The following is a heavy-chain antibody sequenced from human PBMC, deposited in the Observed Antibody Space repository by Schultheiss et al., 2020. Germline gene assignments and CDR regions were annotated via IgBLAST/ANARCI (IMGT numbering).Heavy chain of an antibody. CDR1: GFTFSNAW. CDR3: ARGDHYDFWSGYYTGSYFDY. CDR2: IKSKTDGGTT. Sequence: GGSLRLSCAASGFTFSNAWMSWVRQAPGKGLEWVGRIKSKTDGGTTDYAAPVKGRFTISRDDSKNTLYLQMNSLRAEDTAVYYCARGDHYDFWSGYYTGSYFDYWGQGTLVTV. V-gene: IGHV3-15*01. J-gene: IGHJ4*02. D-gene: IGHD3-3*01.